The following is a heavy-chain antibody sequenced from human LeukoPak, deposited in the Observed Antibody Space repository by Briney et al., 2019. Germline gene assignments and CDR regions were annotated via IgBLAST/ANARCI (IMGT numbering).Heavy chain of an antibody. CDR2: INPNGGGT. D-gene: IGHD3-22*01. J-gene: IGHJ2*01. CDR3: AINPDSCVGGSDWFFDL. Sequence: ASLKLSCKASGYTFTGYYMHWVRQAPGQGLEWMGLINPNGGGTNYAQNFQGRVTTTRDTSINTAHMELSRLRSDDTAVYYCAINPDSCVGGSDWFFDLWGRGTLVTVSS. V-gene: IGHV1-2*02. CDR1: GYTFTGYY.